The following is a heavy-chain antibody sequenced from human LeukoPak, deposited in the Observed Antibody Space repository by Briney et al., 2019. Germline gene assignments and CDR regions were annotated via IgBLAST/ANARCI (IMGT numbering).Heavy chain of an antibody. V-gene: IGHV3-21*01. Sequence: PGGSLRLSCAASGFTFNKYNMNWVRQAPGKGLEWVSSISSSGSYIYYADSVKGRFTISRDNAKNSLYLQMNSLGAEDTAVYYCATMPPSGAHNSLDHWGQGTLVTVSS. CDR2: ISSSGSYI. J-gene: IGHJ4*02. D-gene: IGHD2-2*01. CDR1: GFTFNKYN. CDR3: ATMPPSGAHNSLDH.